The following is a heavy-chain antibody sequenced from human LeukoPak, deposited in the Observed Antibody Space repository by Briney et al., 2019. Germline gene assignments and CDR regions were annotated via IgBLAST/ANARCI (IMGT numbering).Heavy chain of an antibody. D-gene: IGHD3-3*01. Sequence: PSETLSLTCAVYGGSFSGYYWSWIRQPPGKGLKWIGEINHSGSTNYNPSLKSRVTISVDTSKNQFSLKLSSVTAADTAVYYCARRPHYDFWSGYRATAYYYYMDVWGKGTTVTVSS. CDR1: GGSFSGYY. CDR2: INHSGST. J-gene: IGHJ6*03. V-gene: IGHV4-34*01. CDR3: ARRPHYDFWSGYRATAYYYYMDV.